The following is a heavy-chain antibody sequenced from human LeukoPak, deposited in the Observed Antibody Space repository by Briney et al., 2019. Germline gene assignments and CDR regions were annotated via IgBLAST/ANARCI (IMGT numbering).Heavy chain of an antibody. CDR3: ARARYMDV. CDR1: GGSISSGGLY. CDR2: IYYSGST. J-gene: IGHJ6*03. Sequence: PSETLSLTCTVSGGSISSGGLYWNWIRQPPGKGLEWIGYIYYSGSTYYNPSLKSRVTISIDTSKNQFSLKVSSVTAADTAVYYCARARYMDVWGKGTTVTVSS. V-gene: IGHV4-30-4*08.